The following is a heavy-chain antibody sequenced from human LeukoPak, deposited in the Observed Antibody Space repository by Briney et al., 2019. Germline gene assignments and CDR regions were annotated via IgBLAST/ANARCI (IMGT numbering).Heavy chain of an antibody. CDR1: GFTFSSYA. V-gene: IGHV3-23*01. D-gene: IGHD2-15*01. J-gene: IGHJ4*02. CDR3: AKTSGGSWALNF. Sequence: GGSLRLSCAASGFTFSSYAMSWVRQAPGKGLEWVSAISGSSINTYYADSVKGRFTISRDNSKNTLYLQMNSLRADDTAIYYCAKTSGGSWALNFWGQGTLVTVSS. CDR2: ISGSSINT.